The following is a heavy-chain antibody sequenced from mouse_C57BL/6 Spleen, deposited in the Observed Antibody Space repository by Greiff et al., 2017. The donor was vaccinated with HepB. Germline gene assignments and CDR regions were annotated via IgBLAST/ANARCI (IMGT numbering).Heavy chain of an antibody. CDR1: GFTFSYYG. CDR2: ISSGSSTI. CDR3: ARDDYDVAWFAY. J-gene: IGHJ3*01. Sequence: EVKLMESGGGLVKPGGSLKLSCAASGFTFSYYGMHWVRQAPEKGLEWVAYISSGSSTIYYADTVKGRFTISRDNAKNTLFLQMTSLRSEDTAMYYCARDDYDVAWFAYWGQGTLVTVSA. V-gene: IGHV5-17*01. D-gene: IGHD2-4*01.